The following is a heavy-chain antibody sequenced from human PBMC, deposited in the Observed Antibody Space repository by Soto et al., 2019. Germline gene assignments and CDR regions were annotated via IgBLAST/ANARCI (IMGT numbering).Heavy chain of an antibody. D-gene: IGHD5-18*01. CDR1: GFTFSSYA. CDR2: ISGSGGST. Sequence: GSLRLSCAASGFTFSSYAMSWVRQAPGKGLEWVSAISGSGGSTYYADSVKGRFTISRDNSKNTLYLQMNSLRAEDTAVYYCAKDVLGSYGPDYYYYGMDVWGQGTTVTVSS. J-gene: IGHJ6*02. CDR3: AKDVLGSYGPDYYYYGMDV. V-gene: IGHV3-23*01.